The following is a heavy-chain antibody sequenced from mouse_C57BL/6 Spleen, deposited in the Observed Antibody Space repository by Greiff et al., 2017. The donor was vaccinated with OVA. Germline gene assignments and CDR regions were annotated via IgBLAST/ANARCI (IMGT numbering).Heavy chain of an antibody. V-gene: IGHV5-9-1*02. J-gene: IGHJ2*01. D-gene: IGHD1-1*02. CDR2: ISSGGDYI. CDR3: TSGGRGKLALDY. Sequence: EVKVVESGEGLVKPGGSLKLSCAASGFTFSSYAMSWVRQTPEKRLEWVAYISSGGDYIYYADTVKGRFTISRDNARNTLYLQMSSLKSEDTAMYYCTSGGRGKLALDYWGQGTTRTVSS. CDR1: GFTFSSYA.